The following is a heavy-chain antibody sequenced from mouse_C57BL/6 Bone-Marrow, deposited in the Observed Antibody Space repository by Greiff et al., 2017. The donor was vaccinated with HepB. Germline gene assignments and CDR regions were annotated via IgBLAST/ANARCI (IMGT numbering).Heavy chain of an antibody. CDR1: GYTFTSYG. Sequence: QVQLQEFGAELARPGASVKLSCKASGYTFTSYGISWVKQRTGQGLEWIGEIYPRSGNTYYNEKFKGKATLTVDKSSSTAYMELRSLSSEDSAVYFCAGYGNWRYFDVWGTGTTVTVSS. CDR2: IYPRSGNT. J-gene: IGHJ1*03. V-gene: IGHV1-81*01. CDR3: AGYGNWRYFDV. D-gene: IGHD2-1*01.